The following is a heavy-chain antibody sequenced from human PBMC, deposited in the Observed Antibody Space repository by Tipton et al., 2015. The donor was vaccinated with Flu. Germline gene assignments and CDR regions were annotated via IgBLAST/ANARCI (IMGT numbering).Heavy chain of an antibody. CDR3: ARDKGGGTYTFDV. J-gene: IGHJ3*01. V-gene: IGHV1-46*01. CDR1: GYTFTSYN. CDR2: IYPAGGGI. D-gene: IGHD1-1*01. Sequence: QSGPEVKKPGASVKVSCKASGYTFTSYNMHWVRQAPGQGLEWMGIIYPAGGGISYAQKCQGRVIMTRDRSTGTVHMELSSLRSDDTAMYYCARDKGGGTYTFDVWGQGTMVTVSS.